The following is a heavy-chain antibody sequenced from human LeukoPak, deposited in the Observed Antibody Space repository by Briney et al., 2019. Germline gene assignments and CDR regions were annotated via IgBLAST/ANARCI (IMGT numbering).Heavy chain of an antibody. Sequence: GASVKVSCKASGGTFSSYAISWVRQAPGQGLEWMGGIIPIFGTANYAQKFQGRVTITTDESTSTAYMELSSLRSEDTAVYYCARESITTGPRPNGMSYYFDYWGQGTLVTVSS. CDR3: ARESITTGPRPNGMSYYFDY. CDR1: GGTFSSYA. D-gene: IGHD1-1*01. J-gene: IGHJ4*02. CDR2: IIPIFGTA. V-gene: IGHV1-69*05.